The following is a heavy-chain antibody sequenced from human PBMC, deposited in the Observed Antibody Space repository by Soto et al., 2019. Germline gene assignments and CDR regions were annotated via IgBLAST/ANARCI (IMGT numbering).Heavy chain of an antibody. CDR3: ARDQIPGPPDYCDY. CDR2: ISYNRDTT. J-gene: IGHJ4*02. Sequence: PGGSLRLSCAASGFAFSSYAMHWVRQAPGKGLEWVAVISYNRDTTYYAEYVKGRFTISRDNSKNTLYLQMNSLRAEDTAVYYCARDQIPGPPDYCDYWGQGT. V-gene: IGHV3-30-3*01. CDR1: GFAFSSYA.